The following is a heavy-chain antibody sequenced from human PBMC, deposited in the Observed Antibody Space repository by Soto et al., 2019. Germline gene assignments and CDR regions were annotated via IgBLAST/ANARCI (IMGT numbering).Heavy chain of an antibody. V-gene: IGHV3-23*01. D-gene: IGHD3-10*01. CDR3: AKRPVLLWFGELFDY. J-gene: IGHJ4*02. CDR1: GFTFSSYA. CDR2: ISGSGGST. Sequence: EVQLLESGGGLVQPGGSPRLSCAASGFTFSSYAMSWVRQAPGKGLEWVSAISGSGGSTYYADSVKGRFTISRDNSKNTLYLQMNSLRAEDTAVYYCAKRPVLLWFGELFDYWGQGTLVTVSS.